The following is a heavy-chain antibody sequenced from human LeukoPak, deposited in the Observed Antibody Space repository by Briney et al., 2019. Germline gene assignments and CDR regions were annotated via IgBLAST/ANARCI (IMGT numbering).Heavy chain of an antibody. Sequence: GGSLRLSCAASGFTFSSYSMNWVRQAPGKGLEWVSSISSSSSYIYYADSVKGRFTISRDNAKNSLYLQMNSLRAEDTAVYYCTRDVLDYDILTGYYGRGMDVWGKGTTVTVSS. J-gene: IGHJ6*04. D-gene: IGHD3-9*01. CDR3: TRDVLDYDILTGYYGRGMDV. CDR2: ISSSSSYI. V-gene: IGHV3-21*01. CDR1: GFTFSSYS.